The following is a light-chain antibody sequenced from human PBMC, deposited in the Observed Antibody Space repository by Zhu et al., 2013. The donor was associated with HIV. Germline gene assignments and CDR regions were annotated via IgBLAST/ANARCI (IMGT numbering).Light chain of an antibody. CDR1: QTISTW. CDR3: QQYNSYSVWT. CDR2: DAS. J-gene: IGKJ1*01. V-gene: IGKV1-5*01. Sequence: DIQMTQSPTTLSASVGDRVTITCRASQTISTWLAWYQQKPGKAPKLLIYDASSLESGVPSRFSGSGSGTEFTLTIANLQPDDFATYYCQQYNSYSVWTFGQGTKVEVK.